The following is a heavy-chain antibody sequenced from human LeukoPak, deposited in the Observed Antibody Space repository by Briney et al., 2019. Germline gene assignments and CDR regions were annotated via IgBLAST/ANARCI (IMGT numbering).Heavy chain of an antibody. Sequence: GGSLRLSCAASGFTFDDCAMHWVRQAPGKGLEWVSGISWNSGSIGYADSVKGRFTISRDNAKNSLYLQMNSLRAEDTALYYCAKDIGHIVVVPAAIPYYYGMDVWGQGTTVTVSS. D-gene: IGHD2-2*01. CDR1: GFTFDDCA. V-gene: IGHV3-9*01. J-gene: IGHJ6*02. CDR3: AKDIGHIVVVPAAIPYYYGMDV. CDR2: ISWNSGSI.